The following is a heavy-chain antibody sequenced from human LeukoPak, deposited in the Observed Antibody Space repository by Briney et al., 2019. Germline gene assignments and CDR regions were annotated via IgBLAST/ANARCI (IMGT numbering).Heavy chain of an antibody. Sequence: ASVKVSCKASGYTFTSYGISWVRQAPGQGLEWMGWISAYNGNTNYAQKLQGRVTMTTDTSTSTAYMELRSLRSDDTAVYYCARVLLWFGEFMPDLYYFDYWGQGTLVTVSS. D-gene: IGHD3-10*01. V-gene: IGHV1-18*01. CDR1: GYTFTSYG. J-gene: IGHJ4*02. CDR2: ISAYNGNT. CDR3: ARVLLWFGEFMPDLYYFDY.